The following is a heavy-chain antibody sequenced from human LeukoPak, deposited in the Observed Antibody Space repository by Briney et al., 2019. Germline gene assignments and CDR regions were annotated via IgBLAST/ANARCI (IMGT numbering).Heavy chain of an antibody. J-gene: IGHJ5*02. CDR2: IKQDGSEK. D-gene: IGHD3-9*01. CDR3: ARWVLHYDILTGYYPPWFDP. V-gene: IGHV3-7*01. CDR1: GFTFSSYW. Sequence: GGSLRLSCAASGFTFSSYWMSWVRQAPGKGLEWVANIKQDGSEKYYVDSVKGRFTISRDNAKNSLYLQMNSLRAEDTAVYYCARWVLHYDILTGYYPPWFDPWGQGTLVTVSS.